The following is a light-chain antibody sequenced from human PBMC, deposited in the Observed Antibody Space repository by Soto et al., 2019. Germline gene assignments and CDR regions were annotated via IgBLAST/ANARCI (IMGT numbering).Light chain of an antibody. Sequence: EIVMTQSPATLSVSPGEGATLSCKASQTVYNNLAWYQQRPGHPPRLLIYDASTRATGISARFSGSGYGTEFTLPISSLQSEDFAVYFCQQCRNWPLTFGGGTKVEIK. V-gene: IGKV3-15*01. CDR2: DAS. CDR1: QTVYNN. CDR3: QQCRNWPLT. J-gene: IGKJ4*01.